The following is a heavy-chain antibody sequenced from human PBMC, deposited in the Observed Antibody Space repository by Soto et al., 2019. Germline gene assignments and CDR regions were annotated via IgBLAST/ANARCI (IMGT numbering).Heavy chain of an antibody. Sequence: QVQLVQSGAEVKKPGASVKVSCKASGYTFTSYGISWVRQAPGQGLAWMGWINAYNGNTKYAQTLQCRVTMTTDTPTSTAYMELRSLRSDDTAVYYCARDQAMAQFDYWGQGTLVTASS. CDR3: ARDQAMAQFDY. D-gene: IGHD5-18*01. V-gene: IGHV1-18*01. J-gene: IGHJ4*02. CDR2: INAYNGNT. CDR1: GYTFTSYG.